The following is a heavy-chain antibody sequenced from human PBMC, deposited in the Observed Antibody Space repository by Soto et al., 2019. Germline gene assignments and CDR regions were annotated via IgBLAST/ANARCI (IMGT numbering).Heavy chain of an antibody. Sequence: QVKLVQSGAEVRKPGASVKVSCKASGYTFFNYGITWVRQAPGQGLEWMGWVSGYNGHTNYAQKFEGRVTMTRYISTTTAYMELRNLRSDDTAVYYCARLVGPTSSDNWFDTWGQGTLVTVSS. V-gene: IGHV1-18*01. CDR2: VSGYNGHT. CDR1: GYTFFNYG. J-gene: IGHJ5*02. CDR3: ARLVGPTSSDNWFDT. D-gene: IGHD1-26*01.